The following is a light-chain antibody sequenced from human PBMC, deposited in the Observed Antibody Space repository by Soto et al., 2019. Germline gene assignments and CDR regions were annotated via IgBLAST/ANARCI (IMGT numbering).Light chain of an antibody. J-gene: IGKJ4*01. CDR3: QQYGSSPLT. V-gene: IGKV3-20*01. Sequence: EIVLTQSPGTLSLSPGERATLSCSASQSVSSSDLAWYQQKPGQAPRLLIYGASSRATGIPDRFSGSGSGTDFTLTISRLEPEDFAVYYCQQYGSSPLTFGGGTKVDIK. CDR2: GAS. CDR1: QSVSSSD.